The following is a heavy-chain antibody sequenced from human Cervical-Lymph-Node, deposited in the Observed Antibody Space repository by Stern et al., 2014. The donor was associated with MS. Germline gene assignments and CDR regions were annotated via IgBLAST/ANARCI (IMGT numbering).Heavy chain of an antibody. CDR3: ARGGVGSPPGMDV. CDR1: GYTFTSYG. V-gene: IGHV1-18*04. CDR2: ISASNGNT. J-gene: IGHJ6*02. Sequence: VQLVQSGAEVKKPGASVKVSCKASGYTFTSYGITWVRQAPGQGLEWMGGISASNGNTNYAQKLQGSGTMTTDTSTSFVYMGLRSLRSDDTAVYYCARGGVGSPPGMDVWGQGTTVTVSS. D-gene: IGHD3-10*01.